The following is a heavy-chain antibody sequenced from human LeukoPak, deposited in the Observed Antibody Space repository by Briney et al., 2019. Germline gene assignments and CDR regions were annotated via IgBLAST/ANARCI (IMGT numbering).Heavy chain of an antibody. Sequence: GGSLRLPCAASGFTVSSNYMSWVRQAPGKGLEWVSVIYSGGSTYYADSVKGRFTISRDNSKNTLYLQMNSLRAEDTAVYYCSTSCYYPDAFDIWGQGTMVTVSS. D-gene: IGHD2-2*01. CDR1: GFTVSSNY. CDR2: IYSGGST. V-gene: IGHV3-66*01. CDR3: STSCYYPDAFDI. J-gene: IGHJ3*02.